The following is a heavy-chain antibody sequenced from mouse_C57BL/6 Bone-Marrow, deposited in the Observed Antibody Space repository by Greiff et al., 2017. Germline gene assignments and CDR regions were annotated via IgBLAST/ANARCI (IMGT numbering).Heavy chain of an antibody. CDR1: GYTFTSYD. J-gene: IGHJ1*03. V-gene: IGHV1-85*01. CDR2: IYPRDGST. CDR3: ARLEFGGSSGDRYFYV. D-gene: IGHD1-1*01. Sequence: QVQLQQSGPELVKPGASVKLSCKASGYTFTSYDINWVKQRPGQGLEWIGWIYPRDGSTKYNEKFKGKATLTVDTATSTAYLELHSLTSEDSAVYVCARLEFGGSSGDRYFYVWGTGTTVTVSS.